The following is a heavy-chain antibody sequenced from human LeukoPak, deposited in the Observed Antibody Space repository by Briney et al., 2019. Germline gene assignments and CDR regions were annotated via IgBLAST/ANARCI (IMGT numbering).Heavy chain of an antibody. CDR2: ISSSSTI. Sequence: GGSLRLSCAASGFTFSSYSMNWVRQAPGKGLEWVSYISSSSTIYYADSVKGRFTISRDNSKNMLYLEMNSLRAEDTAVYYCAKETSDQRYWGQGTLVTVSS. V-gene: IGHV3-48*01. CDR3: AKETSDQRY. J-gene: IGHJ4*02. D-gene: IGHD6-6*01. CDR1: GFTFSSYS.